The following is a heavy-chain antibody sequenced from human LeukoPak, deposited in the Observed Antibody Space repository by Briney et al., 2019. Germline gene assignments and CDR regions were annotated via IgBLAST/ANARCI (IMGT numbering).Heavy chain of an antibody. D-gene: IGHD4-17*01. CDR3: ARVRGYGDYVEHY. V-gene: IGHV3-53*01. J-gene: IGHJ4*02. CDR2: IYSGGTT. CDR1: GFTFSSYA. Sequence: GGSLRLSCAASGFTFSSYAMSWVRQAPGKGLEWVSVIYSGGTTEYADSVKGRFTLARDSSLNTLYLQMNRLRSEDTAVYYCARVRGYGDYVEHYWGQGSLVIVSS.